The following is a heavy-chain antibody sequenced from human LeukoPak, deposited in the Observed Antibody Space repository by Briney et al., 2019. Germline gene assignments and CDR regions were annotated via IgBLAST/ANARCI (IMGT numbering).Heavy chain of an antibody. CDR1: GFSFADVT. CDR3: AKDPYMDV. J-gene: IGHJ6*03. V-gene: IGHV3-9*01. CDR2: INWNSCTM. Sequence: GGSLRLSCAASGFSFADVTMLWVRQVPGKGLKWVSGINWNSCTMVYADSVKGRFTVSRDNAKNSLYLQMNSLKTEDTALYYCAKDPYMDVWGKGTTVTVSS.